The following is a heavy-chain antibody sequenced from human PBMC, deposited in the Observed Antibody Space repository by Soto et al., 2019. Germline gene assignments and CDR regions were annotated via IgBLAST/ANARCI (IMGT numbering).Heavy chain of an antibody. J-gene: IGHJ3*02. CDR2: IKQDGSEK. Sequence: GGSLILSCAATGFIFSSYLMSWVRQAPGKGLEWVANIKQDGSEKYYVDSAKGRFTISRDNAKNSLHLQMNSLRAEDTAVYYCARGFNSALDIWGQGKMVTVSS. V-gene: IGHV3-7*01. CDR1: GFIFSSYL. CDR3: ARGFNSALDI.